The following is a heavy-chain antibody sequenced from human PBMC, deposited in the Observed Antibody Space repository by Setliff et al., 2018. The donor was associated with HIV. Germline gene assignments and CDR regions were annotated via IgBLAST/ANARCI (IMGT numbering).Heavy chain of an antibody. Sequence: SVKVSCKASGDTFSNYAIAWVRQAPGQGLEWMGGINPLFGTTNYAHNFQGRLTITTDQIMSTAYMELSSLRSEDTAVYYCAREVYSRAGGYYYGMDVWGQGTTVTV. V-gene: IGHV1-69*05. J-gene: IGHJ6*02. CDR1: GDTFSNYA. CDR2: INPLFGTT. CDR3: AREVYSRAGGYYYGMDV. D-gene: IGHD6-13*01.